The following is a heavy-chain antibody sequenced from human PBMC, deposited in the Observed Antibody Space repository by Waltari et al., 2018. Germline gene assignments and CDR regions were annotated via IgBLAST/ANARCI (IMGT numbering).Heavy chain of an antibody. CDR1: GFTFSSYS. Sequence: VESGGGLVKPGGSLRLSCAASGFTFSSYSMNWVRQAPGKGLEWVSSISSSSSYIYYADSVKGRFTISRDNAKNSLYLQMNSLRAEDTAVYYCARDSLVGDGGYPYWGQGTLVTVSS. J-gene: IGHJ4*02. CDR3: ARDSLVGDGGYPY. D-gene: IGHD5-12*01. V-gene: IGHV3-21*01. CDR2: ISSSSSYI.